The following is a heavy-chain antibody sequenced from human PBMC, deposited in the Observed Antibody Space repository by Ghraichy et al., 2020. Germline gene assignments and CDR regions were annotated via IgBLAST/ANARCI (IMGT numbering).Heavy chain of an antibody. J-gene: IGHJ4*02. V-gene: IGHV4-59*01. Sequence: ETLSLTCAVSGGSISGYYWNWIRQPPGKGLEWIGFISDSGSAYYKSSLKSRVTISLDTSSKSFSLKMKSVTAADTAVYYCARGHTYSGSRDYWGQGTLVTVSS. CDR2: ISDSGSA. CDR1: GGSISGYY. D-gene: IGHD5-12*01. CDR3: ARGHTYSGSRDY.